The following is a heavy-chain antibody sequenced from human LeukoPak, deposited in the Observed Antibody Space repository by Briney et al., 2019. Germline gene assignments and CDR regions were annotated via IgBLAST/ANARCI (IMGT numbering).Heavy chain of an antibody. V-gene: IGHV1-2*04. CDR2: INPNSGGT. D-gene: IGHD3-22*01. J-gene: IGHJ4*02. CDR1: GYTFTGYY. CDR3: ARDYYDSSGSYYFDY. Sequence: ASVKVSCKASGYTFTGYYMHWVRQAPGQGLEWMGWINPNSGGTNYAQKFQGWVTMTRDTSISTAYMGLSRLRSDDTAVYYCARDYYDSSGSYYFDYWGQGTLVTVSS.